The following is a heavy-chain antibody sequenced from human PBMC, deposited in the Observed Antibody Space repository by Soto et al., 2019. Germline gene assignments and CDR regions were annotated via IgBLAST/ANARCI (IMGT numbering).Heavy chain of an antibody. CDR2: ISWNSGSI. J-gene: IGHJ6*02. CDR1: GFTFDDYA. Sequence: EVQLVESGGGLVQPGRSLRLSCAASGFTFDDYAMHWVRQAPGKGLEWVSGISWNSGSIGYADSVKGRFTISRDNAKNSLYLQMNSLRAEDTALYYCGKDLREIELVQAAMQAGGGGMDVWGQGTTVTVSS. CDR3: GKDLREIELVQAAMQAGGGGMDV. V-gene: IGHV3-9*01. D-gene: IGHD2-2*01.